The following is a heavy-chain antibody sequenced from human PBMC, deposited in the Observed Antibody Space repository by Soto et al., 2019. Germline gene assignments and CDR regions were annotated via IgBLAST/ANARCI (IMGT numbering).Heavy chain of an antibody. J-gene: IGHJ4*02. D-gene: IGHD3-16*01. Sequence: SAKLSCNASGGTFNSHAISSMRQAPGQGLEWMGGIIPIFGTANYAQKFQGRVTITADESTSTAYMELRSLRSDDTAVYYCARGGTPIDYWGQGTLVTVSS. CDR1: GGTFNSHA. CDR2: IIPIFGTA. V-gene: IGHV1-69*13. CDR3: ARGGTPIDY.